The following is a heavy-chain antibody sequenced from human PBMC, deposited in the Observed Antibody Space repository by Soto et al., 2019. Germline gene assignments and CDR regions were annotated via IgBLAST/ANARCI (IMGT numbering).Heavy chain of an antibody. CDR2: IYYSGST. CDR1: GGSFSGYY. J-gene: IGHJ6*02. D-gene: IGHD3-16*01. V-gene: IGHV4-59*01. Sequence: PSETLSLTCAVYGGSFSGYYWSWIRQPPGKGLEWIGYIYYSGSTNYNPSLKSRVTISVDASKNQFSLKLSSVTAADTAVYYCARDNLGGHYYYGMDVWGQGTAVTVSS. CDR3: ARDNLGGHYYYGMDV.